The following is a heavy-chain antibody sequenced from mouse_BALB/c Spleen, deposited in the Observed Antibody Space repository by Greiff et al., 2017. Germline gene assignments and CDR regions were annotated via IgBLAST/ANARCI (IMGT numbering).Heavy chain of an antibody. CDR2: IWSGGST. CDR1: GFSLTSYG. J-gene: IGHJ4*01. CDR3: ATPYAMDY. V-gene: IGHV2-2*02. Sequence: QVQLQQSGPGLVQPSQTLSITCTASGFSLTSYGVHWVRQSPGKGLEWLGVIWSGGSTDYNAAFISRLSISKDNSKSQVFFKMNSLQANDTAIYYCATPYAMDYWGQGTSVTVSS.